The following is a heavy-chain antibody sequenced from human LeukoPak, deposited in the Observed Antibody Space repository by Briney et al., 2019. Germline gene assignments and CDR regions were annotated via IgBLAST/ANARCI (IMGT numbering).Heavy chain of an antibody. CDR3: ARDALGMLGVWYFDL. J-gene: IGHJ2*01. Sequence: SETLSLTCNVSLGSISSYSWTWIRQPVGKGLEWIGRIYNSGSTNYDPSLESRVTMSVDTSKKQLSLKLSSVTAADTAVYYCARDALGMLGVWYFDLWGRGTLVTVSS. CDR1: LGSISSYS. V-gene: IGHV4-4*07. CDR2: IYNSGST. D-gene: IGHD3-10*02.